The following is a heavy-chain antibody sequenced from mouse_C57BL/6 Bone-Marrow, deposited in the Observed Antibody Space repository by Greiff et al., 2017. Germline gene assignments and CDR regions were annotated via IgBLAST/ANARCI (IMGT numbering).Heavy chain of an antibody. CDR1: GYTFTDYY. Sequence: VKLMESGPELVKPGASVKISCKASGYTFTDYYINWVKQRPGQGLEWIGWIFPGSGSTYYNEKFKGKATLTVDKSSSTAYMLLSSLTSEDSAVYFCARSGYYGSSVYFDYWGQGTTLTVSS. D-gene: IGHD1-1*01. CDR2: IFPGSGST. CDR3: ARSGYYGSSVYFDY. J-gene: IGHJ2*01. V-gene: IGHV1-75*01.